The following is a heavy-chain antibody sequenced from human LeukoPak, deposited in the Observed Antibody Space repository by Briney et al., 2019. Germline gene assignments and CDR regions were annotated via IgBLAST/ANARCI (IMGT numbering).Heavy chain of an antibody. Sequence: ASVKVSCKASGYTFTGYYMHWVRQAPGQGLEWMGIINPSDGTTSYAQKFQGRVTMTRDTSTSTVYMEVRSLRSEDTAVYYCARAPANKYDSRLPEDYWGQGTLVTVSS. V-gene: IGHV1-46*01. CDR1: GYTFTGYY. CDR3: ARAPANKYDSRLPEDY. CDR2: INPSDGTT. D-gene: IGHD3-22*01. J-gene: IGHJ4*02.